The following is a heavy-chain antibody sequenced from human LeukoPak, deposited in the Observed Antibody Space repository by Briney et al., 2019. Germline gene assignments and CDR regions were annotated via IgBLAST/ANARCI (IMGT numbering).Heavy chain of an antibody. CDR1: GYTFISYG. D-gene: IGHD2-2*01. CDR3: ARDPGYCSSTSCYHNIYYYYYYGMDV. V-gene: IGHV1-18*01. CDR2: ISAYNGNI. J-gene: IGHJ6*02. Sequence: GASVKVSCKASGYTFISYGITWVRQAPGQGLEWLGWISAYNGNIDYAQKLQGRVTLTTDTSTSTAYMEVRSLRSDDTAVYYCARDPGYCSSTSCYHNIYYYYYYGMDVWGQGTTVTVSS.